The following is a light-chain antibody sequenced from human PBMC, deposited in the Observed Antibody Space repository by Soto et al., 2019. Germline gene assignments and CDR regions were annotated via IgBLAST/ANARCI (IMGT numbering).Light chain of an antibody. V-gene: IGKV1-33*01. CDR3: QHYINLPLT. CDR1: QDIRNY. CDR2: EAS. Sequence: DIQMTQSPSSLSASVGDRVTITCQASQDIRNYLNWYQQKPGKAPKVLIYEASSLETGVPSRFSGSGSGSHFTFTISSLQPEDVATYYCQHYINLPLTFGGGTVVEVK. J-gene: IGKJ4*01.